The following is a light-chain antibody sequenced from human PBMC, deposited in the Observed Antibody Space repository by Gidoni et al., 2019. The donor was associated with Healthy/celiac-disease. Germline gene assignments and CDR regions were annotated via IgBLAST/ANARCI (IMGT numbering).Light chain of an antibody. CDR3: QAWDSSTVV. V-gene: IGLV3-1*01. J-gene: IGLJ2*01. CDR1: KLGDKY. Sequence: SYELTQPPSVSVSHGQTASITCSGDKLGDKYACWYQQKPGQSPVMVIYQDSKRPSGIPERFSCSNSGNTATLTISGTQAMDEADYYCQAWDSSTVVLGGGTKLTVL. CDR2: QDS.